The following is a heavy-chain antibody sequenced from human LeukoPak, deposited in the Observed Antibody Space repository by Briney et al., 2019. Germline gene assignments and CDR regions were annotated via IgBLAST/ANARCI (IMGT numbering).Heavy chain of an antibody. CDR3: ARDRQGTPGTFDI. J-gene: IGHJ3*02. CDR2: IWYDGSQK. CDR1: GITFTSYG. Sequence: GESLKISCAVSGITFTSYGMHWVRPGPGKGVEWVAGIWYDGSQKYYADSVKGRFTISRDNSKNTLYLQMNSLRAEDTAVYYCARDRQGTPGTFDIWGQGTMVTVSP. D-gene: IGHD1-1*01. V-gene: IGHV3-33*01.